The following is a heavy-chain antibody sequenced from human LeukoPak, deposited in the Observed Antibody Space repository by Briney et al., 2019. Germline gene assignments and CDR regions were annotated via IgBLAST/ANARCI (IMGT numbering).Heavy chain of an antibody. D-gene: IGHD5-18*01. V-gene: IGHV3-9*01. Sequence: TGGSLRLSCAASGFTFDDYAMHWVRQAPGKGLEWVSGISWNSGSIGYADSVKGRFTISRDNAKDSLYLQMNSLRAEDTALYYCAKDRSLWSATGHFDYWGQGTLVTVSS. CDR2: ISWNSGSI. CDR1: GFTFDDYA. J-gene: IGHJ4*02. CDR3: AKDRSLWSATGHFDY.